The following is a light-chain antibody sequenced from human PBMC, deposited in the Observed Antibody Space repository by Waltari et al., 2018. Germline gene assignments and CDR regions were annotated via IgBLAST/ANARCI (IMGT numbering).Light chain of an antibody. Sequence: QSVLTQPPSASGTPGQRVTISCSGSSPNIGGTSVYWYQHLPGTAPKPLIYRNNQRPSGVPDRFSGSKSGTSASLAISGLRSEDEADYYCAAWDDSLSGPRVFGGGTKLTVL. CDR2: RNN. CDR3: AAWDDSLSGPRV. J-gene: IGLJ3*02. CDR1: SPNIGGTS. V-gene: IGLV1-47*01.